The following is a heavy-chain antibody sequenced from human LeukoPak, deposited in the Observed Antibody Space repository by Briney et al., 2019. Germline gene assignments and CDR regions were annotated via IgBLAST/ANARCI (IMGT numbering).Heavy chain of an antibody. Sequence: PGGSLRLSCAASGFXFSSYEMNWVRQAPGKGLEWGSYISSSASTIYYADSVKGRFTISRDNAKNSLYLQMNSLRAEDTAAYYCARVNGAPDWFDPWGQGTLVTVSS. J-gene: IGHJ5*02. CDR3: ARVNGAPDWFDP. D-gene: IGHD1-26*01. V-gene: IGHV3-48*03. CDR2: ISSSASTI. CDR1: GFXFSSYE.